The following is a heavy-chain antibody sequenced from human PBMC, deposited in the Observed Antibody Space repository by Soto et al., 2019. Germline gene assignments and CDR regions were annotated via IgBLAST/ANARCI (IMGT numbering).Heavy chain of an antibody. CDR1: GYTFTHFY. V-gene: IGHV1-18*01. D-gene: IGHD3-9*01. Sequence: QVQLVQSGAEVKKPGDSVKVSCSASGYTFTHFYITWVRQAPGQGLEWMGAISPHNFNTNFAQKFQGRVTLTTDTHTSTAYMKLRSLRSADTAVYYCARDEGGYDILTGYYKAHHFDYWGQGVLVTVSS. J-gene: IGHJ4*02. CDR2: ISPHNFNT. CDR3: ARDEGGYDILTGYYKAHHFDY.